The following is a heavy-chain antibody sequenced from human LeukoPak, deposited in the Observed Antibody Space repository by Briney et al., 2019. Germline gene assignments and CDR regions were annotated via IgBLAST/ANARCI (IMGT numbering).Heavy chain of an antibody. CDR1: GGSISSHY. J-gene: IGHJ4*02. V-gene: IGHV4-59*11. CDR3: ARSEGTTSTSADY. CDR2: IYYSGST. D-gene: IGHD1-14*01. Sequence: SETLSLTCTVSGGSISSHYWSWIRQPPGKGLEWIGYIYYSGSTNYNPSLKSRVTISIDTSKNQFSLKLSSVTAADTAVYYCARSEGTTSTSADYWGQGTLVTVSS.